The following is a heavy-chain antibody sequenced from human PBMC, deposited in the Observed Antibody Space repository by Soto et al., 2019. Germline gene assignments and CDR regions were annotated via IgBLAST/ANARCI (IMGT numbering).Heavy chain of an antibody. Sequence: QITLKESGPTLVKPTQTLTLTCTFSGFSLSPSGVGVGWIRQPPGKALEWLAVIYWNDDKYYSPSLKRRLTIPKDTSKNQVVLTMTTVDPVDTATYCCAHRRVCYGLDVWGQGTTVTVSS. CDR1: GFSLSPSGVG. CDR2: IYWNDDK. CDR3: AHRRVCYGLDV. V-gene: IGHV2-5*01. D-gene: IGHD2-8*01. J-gene: IGHJ6*01.